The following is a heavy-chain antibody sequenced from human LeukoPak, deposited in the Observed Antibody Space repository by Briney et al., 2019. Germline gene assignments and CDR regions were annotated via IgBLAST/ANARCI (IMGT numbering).Heavy chain of an antibody. Sequence: PSETLSLTCTVSGASISNDYWNWIRKSPEKGLEWIGYVSSRGATNYNPSLRSRVTISGDTSKNQFSLRLTSVSAADTAMYLCARDEGNYYGMAFDFWGQGILVTVSS. CDR1: GASISNDY. CDR3: ARDEGNYYGMAFDF. V-gene: IGHV4-59*01. D-gene: IGHD3-10*01. J-gene: IGHJ4*02. CDR2: VSSRGAT.